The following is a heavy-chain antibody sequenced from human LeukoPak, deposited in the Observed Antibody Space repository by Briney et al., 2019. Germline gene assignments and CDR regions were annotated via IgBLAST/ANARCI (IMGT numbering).Heavy chain of an antibody. J-gene: IGHJ4*02. Sequence: GESLKISCKGSGYSFTSYWIGWVRQMPGKGLEWMGIIYPGDSDTRYSPSFQGQVTISADKSISTAYLQWSSLKVSDTAMYYCARQGYNWNYVPDYWGQGTLVTVSS. V-gene: IGHV5-51*01. D-gene: IGHD1-7*01. CDR2: IYPGDSDT. CDR1: GYSFTSYW. CDR3: ARQGYNWNYVPDY.